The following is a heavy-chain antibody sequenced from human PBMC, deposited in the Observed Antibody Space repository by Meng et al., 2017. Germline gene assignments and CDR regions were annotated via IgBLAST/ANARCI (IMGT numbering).Heavy chain of an antibody. Sequence: QLQLEESGPVLVKPSETLSLTCTVSGGSISSSPHYWGWIRQPPGKGLEHIGSMSYGGSTDFNPSLNSRITISVDSSKNQFPLRLSSVTAADTAVYFCAIHLGHRDGLKIGFDYWVRRPLVTVSS. CDR2: MSYGGST. J-gene: IGHJ4*02. CDR1: GGSISSSPHY. CDR3: AIHLGHRDGLKIGFDY. V-gene: IGHV4-39*01. D-gene: IGHD2-21*02.